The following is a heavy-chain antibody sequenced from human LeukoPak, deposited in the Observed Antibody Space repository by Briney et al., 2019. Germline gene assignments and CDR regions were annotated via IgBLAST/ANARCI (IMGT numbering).Heavy chain of an antibody. V-gene: IGHV1-8*03. D-gene: IGHD3-22*01. Sequence: GASVKVSRKASGYTFTSYDINWVRQAPGQGLEWVGWMNPNSGNTGYAQKFQGRVTITRNTSISTAYMELSSLRSEDTPVYYCARARYYYDSSGYYYYFDYWGQGTLVTVSS. CDR3: ARARYYYDSSGYYYYFDY. CDR2: MNPNSGNT. J-gene: IGHJ4*02. CDR1: GYTFTSYD.